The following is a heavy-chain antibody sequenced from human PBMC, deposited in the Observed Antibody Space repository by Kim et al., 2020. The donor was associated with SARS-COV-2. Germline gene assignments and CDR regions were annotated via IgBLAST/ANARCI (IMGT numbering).Heavy chain of an antibody. D-gene: IGHD1-26*01. Sequence: GGSLRLSCAASGFAFSYYSMHWVRQAPGKGLQFVSAISSDGGRTYFADSVKGRFTISRDNSKNTLYLQMGSLRAEDMAVYYCARIGGNEALDIWGQGTM. J-gene: IGHJ3*02. CDR2: ISSDGGRT. CDR3: ARIGGNEALDI. CDR1: GFAFSYYS. V-gene: IGHV3-64*02.